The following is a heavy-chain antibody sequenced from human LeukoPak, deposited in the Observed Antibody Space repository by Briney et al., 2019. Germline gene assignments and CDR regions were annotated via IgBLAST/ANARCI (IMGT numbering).Heavy chain of an antibody. D-gene: IGHD2/OR15-2a*01. J-gene: IGHJ4*02. CDR3: VKEIAFYDY. CDR1: GFTFRNYP. Sequence: RPGGSLRLSCSASGFTFRNYPMHWVRQAPGKGLEYVSAISSEGGTTYCADSAKGRFTIARDNSRNTLYLQMSSLRVEDTAVYYCVKEIAFYDYWGQGALVTVSS. V-gene: IGHV3-64D*06. CDR2: ISSEGGTT.